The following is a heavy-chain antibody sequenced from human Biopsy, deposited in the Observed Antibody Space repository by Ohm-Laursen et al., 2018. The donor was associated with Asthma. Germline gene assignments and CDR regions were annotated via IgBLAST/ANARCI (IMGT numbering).Heavy chain of an antibody. D-gene: IGHD3-16*01. CDR2: IYYIGST. CDR1: GGSIGSGAYY. J-gene: IGHJ4*02. CDR3: ARRGGVRRYFDY. V-gene: IGHV4-30-4*01. Sequence: SQTLSLTWTVSGGSIGSGAYYWSWVRQPPGKGLEWTGYIYYIGSTYYNPSLKSRVAISLDTSKNQFSLKLSSVTAADTAVYFCARRGGVRRYFDYWGQGTLVTVSS.